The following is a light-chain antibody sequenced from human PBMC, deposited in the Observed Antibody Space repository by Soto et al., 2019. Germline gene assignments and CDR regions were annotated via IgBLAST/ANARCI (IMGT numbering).Light chain of an antibody. J-gene: IGKJ2*04. Sequence: EIVLTQSPATLSLSQGERATLSCGASQSVSSSYLAWYQQKPVLAPRLLIYDASTKATGIPDRFSRSGSGTDFSLTICRLEPEDFAAYYWQQYGSSPRCSFDQGTKLEIK. V-gene: IGKV3D-20*01. CDR1: QSVSSSY. CDR3: QQYGSSPRCS. CDR2: DAS.